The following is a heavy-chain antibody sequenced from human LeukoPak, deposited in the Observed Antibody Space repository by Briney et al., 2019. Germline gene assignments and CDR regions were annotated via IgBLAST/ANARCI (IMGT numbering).Heavy chain of an antibody. Sequence: SETLSLTCAVSGYSISSGYYWGWIRQPPGKGLEWIGSIYHSGSTYYNPSLKSRVTISVDTSKNQFSLKLTSVTAADTAVYYCASTVFGVTYNWFDPWGQGTLVTVSS. V-gene: IGHV4-38-2*01. D-gene: IGHD3-3*01. CDR3: ASTVFGVTYNWFDP. CDR1: GYSISSGYY. J-gene: IGHJ5*02. CDR2: IYHSGST.